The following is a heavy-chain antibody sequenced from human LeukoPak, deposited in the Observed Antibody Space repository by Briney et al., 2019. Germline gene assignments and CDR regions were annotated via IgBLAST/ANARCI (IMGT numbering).Heavy chain of an antibody. Sequence: PSETLSLTCTVSSGSISGYYWSWIRQSPEKGLEWIGYMYNSGSTNYNPSLKSRVTISVDTSKKLFSLKLSSVTAADTAVYYYASLPYCTNGVCYDYWGQGTLVTVSS. V-gene: IGHV4-59*01. CDR1: SGSISGYY. D-gene: IGHD2-8*01. CDR2: MYNSGST. J-gene: IGHJ4*02. CDR3: ASLPYCTNGVCYDY.